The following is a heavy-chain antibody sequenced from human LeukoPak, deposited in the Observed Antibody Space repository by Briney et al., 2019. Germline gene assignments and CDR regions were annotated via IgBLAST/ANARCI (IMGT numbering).Heavy chain of an antibody. J-gene: IGHJ3*02. Sequence: GGSLRLSCAASGFSFSNYVMHWVRQAPGKGLEYVSAIMPNGETRGYANSMKGRFTISRDNSKNTLYLQMGSLRAEDMAIYFCARDRDGVFAFDMWGQRTLVPVSS. D-gene: IGHD2-8*01. CDR2: IMPNGETR. CDR3: ARDRDGVFAFDM. CDR1: GFSFSNYV. V-gene: IGHV3-64*01.